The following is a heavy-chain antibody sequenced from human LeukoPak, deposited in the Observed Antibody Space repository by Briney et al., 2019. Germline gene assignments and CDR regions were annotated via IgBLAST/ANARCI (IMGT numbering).Heavy chain of an antibody. CDR1: GYNFIASA. CDR2: ISGYNGNT. D-gene: IGHD1-1*01. V-gene: IGHV1-18*01. CDR3: ARDGTPGTTFRFDP. Sequence: ASVKVSCKASGYNFIASALHWVRQAPGQRLEWMGWISGYNGNTNYAQKFQARVTMTTDTSTTTAYMELRSLRSDDTAVYYCARDGTPGTTFRFDPWGQGTLVIVSS. J-gene: IGHJ5*02.